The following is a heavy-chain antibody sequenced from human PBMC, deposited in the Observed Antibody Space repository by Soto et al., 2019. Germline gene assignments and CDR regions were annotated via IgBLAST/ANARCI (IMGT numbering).Heavy chain of an antibody. CDR2: IYYSGST. D-gene: IGHD3-22*01. CDR3: AREPTYHYDSGGYKLGY. Sequence: SETLSLTCTVSGGSISSGGYYWSWIRQHPGKGLEWIGYIYYSGSTYYNPSLKSRVTISVDTSKNQFSLKLSSVTAADTAVYYCAREPTYHYDSGGYKLGYWGQGTLVTVSS. V-gene: IGHV4-31*03. CDR1: GGSISSGGYY. J-gene: IGHJ4*02.